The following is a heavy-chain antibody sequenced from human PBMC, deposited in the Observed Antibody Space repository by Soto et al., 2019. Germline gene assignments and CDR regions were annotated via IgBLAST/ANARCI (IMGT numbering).Heavy chain of an antibody. CDR2: IYYSVNA. CDR1: GASITSTTYF. CDR3: AKNLPRTGRFDY. Sequence: SQTRSLTCRLSGASITSTTYFCACLRHPPGKVLAWVGSIYYSVNAHYNPSLKIRTTISVDPSSNHFSLKVSSVTAADTAVYYCAKNLPRTGRFDYWVQGTVV. J-gene: IGHJ4*02. V-gene: IGHV4-39*01.